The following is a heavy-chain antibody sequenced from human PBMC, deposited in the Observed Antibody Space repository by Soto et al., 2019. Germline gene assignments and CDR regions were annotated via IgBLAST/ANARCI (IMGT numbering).Heavy chain of an antibody. CDR2: IYHSGST. D-gene: IGHD3-22*01. CDR3: ARARYYDSSGYYRNNYYYYGMDV. V-gene: IGHV4-30-2*01. Sequence: SETLSLTCAVSGGSISSGGYSWSWLRQPPGKGLEWIGYIYHSGSTYYNPSLKSRVTISVDRSKNQFSLKLSSVPAADTAVYYCARARYYDSSGYYRNNYYYYGMDVWGQGTTVTVSS. J-gene: IGHJ6*02. CDR1: GGSISSGGYS.